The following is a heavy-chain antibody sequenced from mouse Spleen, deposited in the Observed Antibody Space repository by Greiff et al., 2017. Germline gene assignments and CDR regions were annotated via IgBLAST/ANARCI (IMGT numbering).Heavy chain of an antibody. CDR2: IWRGGST. CDR1: GFSLTSYG. CDR3: AKTRSDYEFAY. D-gene: IGHD2-4*01. Sequence: QVQLKQSGPGPVQPSQSLSITCTVSGFSLTSYGVHWVRQSPGKGLEWLGVIWRGGSTDYNAAFMSRLSIFKDNSKSQVFFKMNSLQADDTAINCCAKTRSDYEFAYWGQGTLVTVSA. J-gene: IGHJ3*01. V-gene: IGHV2-5*01.